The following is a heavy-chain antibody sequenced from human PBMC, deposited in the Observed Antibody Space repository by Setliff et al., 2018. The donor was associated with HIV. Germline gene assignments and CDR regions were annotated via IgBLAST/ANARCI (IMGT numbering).Heavy chain of an antibody. CDR2: IYTSGST. CDR3: ARGTMVRGVLDY. D-gene: IGHD3-10*01. Sequence: PSETLSLTCSVSGGSISSYYWSWIRQPAGKGLEWIGRIYTSGSTNYNPSLKSRVTISVDTSKNQFSLKLSSVTAADTAVYYCARGTMVRGVLDYWGQGTLVTVSS. J-gene: IGHJ4*02. V-gene: IGHV4-4*07. CDR1: GGSISSYY.